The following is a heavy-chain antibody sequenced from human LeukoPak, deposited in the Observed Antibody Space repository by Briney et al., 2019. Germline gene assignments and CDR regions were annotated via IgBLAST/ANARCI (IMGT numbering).Heavy chain of an antibody. CDR1: GYIFAGYY. J-gene: IGHJ4*02. CDR3: ARGLAIFGVVIPTFFDS. D-gene: IGHD3-3*01. V-gene: IGHV1-2*02. Sequence: ASVKVSCKASGYIFAGYYIHWVRQAPGQGLEWMGWINPNSGGTDYAQKFQGRVIMTRGTSITTAYMELNGLISDDTAVYYCARGLAIFGVVIPTFFDSWGQGTLVTVSS. CDR2: INPNSGGT.